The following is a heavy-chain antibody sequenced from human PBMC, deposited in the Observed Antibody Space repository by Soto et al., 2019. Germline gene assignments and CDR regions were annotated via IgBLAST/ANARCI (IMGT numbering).Heavy chain of an antibody. Sequence: GGSLRLSCAASGFTFSNAWMSWVRQAPGKGLEWVGRIKSKTDGGTTDYAAPVKGRFTISRDDSKNTLYLQMNSLKTEDTAVYYCTLRSDDYGDKRDRGTYYYYYYYMDVWGKGTTVTVSS. CDR1: GFTFSNAW. J-gene: IGHJ6*03. CDR2: IKSKTDGGTT. D-gene: IGHD4-17*01. V-gene: IGHV3-15*01. CDR3: TLRSDDYGDKRDRGTYYYYYYYMDV.